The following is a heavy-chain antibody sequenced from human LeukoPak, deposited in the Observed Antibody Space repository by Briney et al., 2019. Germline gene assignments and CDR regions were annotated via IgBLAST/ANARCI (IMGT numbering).Heavy chain of an antibody. CDR3: ARGRYSSGWYGGYYMDV. V-gene: IGHV4-39*07. D-gene: IGHD6-19*01. J-gene: IGHJ6*03. CDR2: INHRGST. Sequence: PSETLSRNCTVSGGSISSRSYYGRWTRQPPGKGLEWIGEINHRGSTNYNPSLKSRVTISVDTSKNQLSLKLSSVTAADTAVYDCARGRYSSGWYGGYYMDVWGKGTTVTVSS. CDR1: GGSISSRSYY.